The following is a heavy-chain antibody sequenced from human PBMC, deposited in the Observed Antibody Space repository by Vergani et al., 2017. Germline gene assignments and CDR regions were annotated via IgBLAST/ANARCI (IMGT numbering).Heavy chain of an antibody. CDR2: INWNSDSI. Sequence: EVQLVESGGGLVQPGRSLRLSCAASGFTFDDYAMHWVRQAPGKGLEWVSGINWNSDSIAYAGSVKGRFTISRDNAKNSLYLQMNSLRAEDTALYYCVKXIAASGNYWYFDLWGRGTLVTVSS. V-gene: IGHV3-9*01. J-gene: IGHJ2*01. CDR1: GFTFDDYA. CDR3: VKXIAASGNYWYFDL. D-gene: IGHD6-13*01.